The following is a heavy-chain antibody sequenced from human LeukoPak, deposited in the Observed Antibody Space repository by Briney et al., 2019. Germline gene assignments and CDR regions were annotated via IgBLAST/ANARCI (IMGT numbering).Heavy chain of an antibody. CDR2: FDPERGET. CDR3: AASGYSNYVKPMDV. V-gene: IGHV1-24*01. D-gene: IGHD4-11*01. CDR1: GNTLTELS. Sequence: ASVKVSCKVSGNTLTELSMEWVRQAPGKGLEWKGGFDPERGETSYAPNFQGRLTMTEDTSTDTAYMELSSLRSEDTAIYYCAASGYSNYVKPMDVWGQGTTVIVS. J-gene: IGHJ6*02.